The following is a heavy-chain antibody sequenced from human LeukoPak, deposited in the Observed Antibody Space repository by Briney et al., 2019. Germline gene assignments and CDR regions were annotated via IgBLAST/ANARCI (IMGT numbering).Heavy chain of an antibody. Sequence: PGGSVSLSCAASGFTFAKYSMHWVRQTPGNGLEWVSCIKWNIGSTAYADSVKGRFIISRDNNTKSVYLQMNSLRPDDTALYYCTKDAGVGSSSPSFYFYMDVWGKGTTVSVSS. CDR3: TKDAGVGSSSPSFYFYMDV. D-gene: IGHD6-6*01. CDR1: GFTFAKYS. V-gene: IGHV3-9*01. CDR2: IKWNIGST. J-gene: IGHJ6*03.